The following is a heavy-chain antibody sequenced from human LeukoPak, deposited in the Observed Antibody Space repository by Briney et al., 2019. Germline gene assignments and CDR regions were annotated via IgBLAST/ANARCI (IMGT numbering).Heavy chain of an antibody. CDR3: AKAFRIVGIGNPDDAFDV. J-gene: IGHJ3*01. V-gene: IGHV3-23*01. D-gene: IGHD1-26*01. CDR1: GFTFNKYA. Sequence: GGSLRLSCAASGFTFNKYAMNWVRQPPGKGLEWVSSIAGTGGSTYYADSVKGRFTLSRDNSENTLYLQLNGLRAEDSGIYYCAKAFRIVGIGNPDDAFDVWGQGTVVTVS. CDR2: IAGTGGST.